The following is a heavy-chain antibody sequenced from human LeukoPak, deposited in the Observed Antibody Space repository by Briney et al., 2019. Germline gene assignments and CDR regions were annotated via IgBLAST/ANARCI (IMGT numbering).Heavy chain of an antibody. J-gene: IGHJ5*02. CDR1: GYTFTSYD. V-gene: IGHV1-46*01. Sequence: VASVKVSCKASGYTFTSYDINWVRQAPGQGSEWMGVISPSGGSTTYAQKFQGRVTLTRDMSTSTDYLELSSLRSEDTAVYYCAKDNSVRDEAWWFNPWGQGTLVTVSS. D-gene: IGHD5-24*01. CDR3: AKDNSVRDEAWWFNP. CDR2: ISPSGGST.